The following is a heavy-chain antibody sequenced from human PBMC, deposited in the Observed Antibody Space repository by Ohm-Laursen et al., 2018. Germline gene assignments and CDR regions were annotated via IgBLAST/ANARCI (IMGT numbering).Heavy chain of an antibody. CDR2: ISGSGSFI. D-gene: IGHD2-2*01. V-gene: IGHV3-48*03. J-gene: IGHJ6*02. Sequence: SLRLSCAASGFTFSSCEMNWVRQAPGKGLEWVSYISGSGSFIYYADSVKGRFTISRDNSKNTLYLQMNSLRAEDTAVYYCAKDPVVPADDGMDVWGQGTTVTVSS. CDR1: GFTFSSCE. CDR3: AKDPVVPADDGMDV.